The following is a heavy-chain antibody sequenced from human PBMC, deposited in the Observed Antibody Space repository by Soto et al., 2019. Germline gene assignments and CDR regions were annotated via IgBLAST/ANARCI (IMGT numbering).Heavy chain of an antibody. V-gene: IGHV4-34*01. D-gene: IGHD3-3*01. CDR2: INHSGST. CDR3: ARGRNDFWSGYYHYYYYYMDV. CDR1: GGSFSGYY. Sequence: SETLSLTCAVYGGSFSGYYWSWIRQPPGKGLEWIGEINHSGSTNYNPSLKSRVTISVDTSKNQFSLKLSSVTAADTAVYYCARGRNDFWSGYYHYYYYYMDVWGKGTTVTVSS. J-gene: IGHJ6*03.